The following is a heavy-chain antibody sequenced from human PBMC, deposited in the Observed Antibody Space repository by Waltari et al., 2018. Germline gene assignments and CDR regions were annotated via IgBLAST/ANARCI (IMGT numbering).Heavy chain of an antibody. CDR3: ASRARRGYSRSSWHWFDN. D-gene: IGHD6-13*01. J-gene: IGHJ4*02. Sequence: QVQLQQWGAGLLKPSETLSLPCAVYGGSFSAYSWSWIRQAPGKGLEWIGEINESGSTNYNPSLKSRLTVSVDTSKKQFSLKLGSVTAADTAVYYCASRARRGYSRSSWHWFDNWGQGTLVTVTS. CDR1: GGSFSAYS. CDR2: INESGST. V-gene: IGHV4-34*01.